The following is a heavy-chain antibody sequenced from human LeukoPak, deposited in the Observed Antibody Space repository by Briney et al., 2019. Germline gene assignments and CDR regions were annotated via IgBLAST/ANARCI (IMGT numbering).Heavy chain of an antibody. D-gene: IGHD4-17*01. CDR3: ASDTVTTGDDAFDI. CDR1: GYSFTSYW. V-gene: IGHV5-51*01. CDR2: IYPGDSET. Sequence: GESLKISCKGSGYSFTSYWIGWVRQMPGKGLEWMGIIYPGDSETRYSPSFQGQVMISVDKTISTAYLQWSSLKASDTAMYYCASDTVTTGDDAFDIWGQGTMVTVSS. J-gene: IGHJ3*02.